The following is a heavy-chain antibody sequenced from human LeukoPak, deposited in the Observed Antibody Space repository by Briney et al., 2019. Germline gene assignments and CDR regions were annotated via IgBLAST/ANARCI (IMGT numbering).Heavy chain of an antibody. CDR1: GFTFSSYS. D-gene: IGHD2-15*01. CDR3: ARLVGGYYYYYMDV. V-gene: IGHV3-21*01. CDR2: ISSSSSYI. J-gene: IGHJ6*03. Sequence: PGGSLRLSCAASGFTFSSYSMNWVRQAPGKGLEWVSSISSSSSYICYADSVKGRFTISRDNAKHSLYLQMNSLRAEDTAVYYCARLVGGYYYYYMDVWGKGTTVTVSS.